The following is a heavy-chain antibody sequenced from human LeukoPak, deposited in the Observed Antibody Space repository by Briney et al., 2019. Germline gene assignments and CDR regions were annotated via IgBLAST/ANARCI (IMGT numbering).Heavy chain of an antibody. V-gene: IGHV1-2*02. CDR2: INPNSGGT. Sequence: ASVTVSCKASGYTFTSYYMHWVRQAPGQGLEWMGWINPNSGGTNYAQKFQGRVTMTRDTSISTAYMELSRLRSDDTAVYYCARDVVGAANWFDPWGQGTLVTVSS. CDR1: GYTFTSYY. J-gene: IGHJ5*02. CDR3: ARDVVGAANWFDP. D-gene: IGHD1-26*01.